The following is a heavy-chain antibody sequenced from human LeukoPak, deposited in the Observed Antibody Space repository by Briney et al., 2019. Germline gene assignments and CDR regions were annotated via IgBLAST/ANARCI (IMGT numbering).Heavy chain of an antibody. CDR3: ARNALLSDSDYGMDV. D-gene: IGHD3-9*01. Sequence: PSETLSLTCTVSGDSINNYYWSWIRQPARMGLEWIGRIYSSGGVTNYGPSLKSRVTMSVDASKNQFSLKVTSVTAADTAVYYCARNALLSDSDYGMDVWGQGTTVTVSS. CDR1: GDSINNYY. CDR2: IYSSGGVT. J-gene: IGHJ6*02. V-gene: IGHV4-4*07.